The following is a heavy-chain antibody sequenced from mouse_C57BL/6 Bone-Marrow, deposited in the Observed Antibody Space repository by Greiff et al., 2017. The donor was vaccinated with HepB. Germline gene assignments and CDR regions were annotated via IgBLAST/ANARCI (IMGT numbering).Heavy chain of an antibody. CDR1: GFSLTSYA. Sequence: VQVVESGPGLVAPSQSLSITCTVSGFSLTSYAISWVRQPPGKGLEWLGVIWTGGGTNYNSALKSRLSISKDNSKSQVFLKMNSLQTDDTARYYCARTPPYYYGSSYWYFDVWGTGTTVTVSS. CDR2: IWTGGGT. J-gene: IGHJ1*03. CDR3: ARTPPYYYGSSYWYFDV. V-gene: IGHV2-9-1*01. D-gene: IGHD1-1*01.